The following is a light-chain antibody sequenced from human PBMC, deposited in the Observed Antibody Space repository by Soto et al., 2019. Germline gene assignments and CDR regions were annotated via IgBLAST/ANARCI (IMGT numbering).Light chain of an antibody. J-gene: IGKJ4*01. CDR2: DAS. CDR1: RSVSSN. Sequence: EIVLTQSPATLSLSPGERATLSCRASRSVSSNLGWYQQKPGQAPRLLIYDASNRATGIPARFSGSGSGTDFTLTISSLEPEDFAVYYCQQRSSWPLTFGGGTKVEIK. V-gene: IGKV3-11*01. CDR3: QQRSSWPLT.